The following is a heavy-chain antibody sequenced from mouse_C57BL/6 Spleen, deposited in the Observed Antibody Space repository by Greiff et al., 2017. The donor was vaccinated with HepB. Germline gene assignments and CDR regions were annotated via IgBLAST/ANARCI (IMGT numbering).Heavy chain of an antibody. CDR2: ISDGGSYT. CDR3: ARDGGPYFDV. CDR1: GFTFSSYA. J-gene: IGHJ1*03. Sequence: EVQLVESGGGLVKPGGSLKLSCAASGFTFSSYAMSWVRQTPEKRLEWVATISDGGSYTYYPDNVKGRFTISRDNAKNNLYLQMSHLKSEDTAMYYCARDGGPYFDVWGTGTTVTVSS. V-gene: IGHV5-4*01. D-gene: IGHD3-3*01.